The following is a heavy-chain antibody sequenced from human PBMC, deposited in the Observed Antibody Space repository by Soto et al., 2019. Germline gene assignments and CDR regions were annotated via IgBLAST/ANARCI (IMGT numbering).Heavy chain of an antibody. J-gene: IGHJ4*02. D-gene: IGHD5-12*01. CDR2: IYYSGST. V-gene: IGHV4-59*01. Sequence: LSLTCTVSGGSISSYYWSWIRQPPGKGLEWIGYIYYSGSTNYNPSLKSRVTISVDTSKNQFSLKLSSVTAADTAVYYCARDPRYSGYDSWGQGTLVTVSS. CDR3: ARDPRYSGYDS. CDR1: GGSISSYY.